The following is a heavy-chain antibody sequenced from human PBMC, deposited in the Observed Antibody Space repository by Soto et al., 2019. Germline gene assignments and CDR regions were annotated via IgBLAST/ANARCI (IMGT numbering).Heavy chain of an antibody. V-gene: IGHV4-31*03. CDR1: GGSISSGGYY. CDR2: IYYSGST. CDR3: ARVLYDSSGYYSDY. D-gene: IGHD3-22*01. J-gene: IGHJ4*02. Sequence: SETLSLTCTVSGGSISSGGYYWSWIRQHPGKGLEWIGYIYYSGSTYYNPSLKSRVIISVDTSKNQFSLKLSSLRSEDTAVYYCARVLYDSSGYYSDYWGQGTLVTVSS.